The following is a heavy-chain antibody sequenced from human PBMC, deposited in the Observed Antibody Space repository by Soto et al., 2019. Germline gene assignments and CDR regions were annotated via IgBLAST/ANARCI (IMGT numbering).Heavy chain of an antibody. Sequence: ETLSLTCAVYGGSFSGYYWSWIRQPPGKGLEWIGEINHNGSTNYNPSLKSRVTISVDTSKNQFSLKLSSVTAADTAVYYCAVGYCSSTSCPFDYWGQGTLVTVSS. D-gene: IGHD2-2*01. CDR3: AVGYCSSTSCPFDY. V-gene: IGHV4-34*01. CDR2: INHNGST. CDR1: GGSFSGYY. J-gene: IGHJ4*02.